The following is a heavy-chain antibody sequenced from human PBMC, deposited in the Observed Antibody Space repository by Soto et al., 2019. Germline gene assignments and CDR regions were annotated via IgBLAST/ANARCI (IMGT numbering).Heavy chain of an antibody. V-gene: IGHV4-30-2*01. J-gene: IGHJ2*01. Sequence: SETLSLPCAVSGGSISSSGYSWSWIRQPPGKGLEWIGYIYHSGSTYYNPSLKSRVTISVDRAKNQFSLKLSSVTAADTAVYYCARAGYRPPSWYFDIWGRGTLVTVSS. CDR1: GGSISSSGYS. CDR2: IYHSGST. D-gene: IGHD6-13*01. CDR3: ARAGYRPPSWYFDI.